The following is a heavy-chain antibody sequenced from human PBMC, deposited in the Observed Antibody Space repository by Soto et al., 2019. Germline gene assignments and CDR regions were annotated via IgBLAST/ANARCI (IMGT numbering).Heavy chain of an antibody. V-gene: IGHV1-8*01. CDR2: VNPNSGDT. D-gene: IGHD6-19*01. Sequence: QVQLVQSGAEVKKPGASVKVSCTFTSYDINWVRQAAGQGLEWMAWVNPNSGDTRYAQKFQGRVTMTRHTSTFTSYMELSKLRSEDTAVYYCARGPGSSDWRFSYYYMDVWDQGTTVTVSS. J-gene: IGHJ6*02. CDR3: ARGPGSSDWRFSYYYMDV. CDR1: FTSYD.